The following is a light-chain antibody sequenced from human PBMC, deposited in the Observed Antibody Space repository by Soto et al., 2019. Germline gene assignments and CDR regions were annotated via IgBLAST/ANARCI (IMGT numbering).Light chain of an antibody. J-gene: IGKJ1*01. CDR1: QSVSSN. CDR2: GAS. CDR3: QKYNNWPWT. Sequence: ETVMTQSPANLSVSPGERASLSCRASQSVSSNLAWYQQKPGQAPRLLIHGASTRATGFPARFSGSGSGTEFTLTIRRLQSEDFAVYYCQKYNNWPWTFGKGNTVDNK. V-gene: IGKV3-15*01.